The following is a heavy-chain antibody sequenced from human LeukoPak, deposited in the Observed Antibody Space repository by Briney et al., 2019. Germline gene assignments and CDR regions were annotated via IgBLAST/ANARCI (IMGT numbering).Heavy chain of an antibody. V-gene: IGHV4-31*03. J-gene: IGHJ6*02. D-gene: IGHD6-13*01. Sequence: SQTLSLTCTVSGGSISSGGYYWSWIRQHPGKGLEWIGYIYYSGSTYYNPSLKSRVTISVDTSKNQFSLKLSSVTAADTAVYYCARAGYSSSWYVRGGYYYYGMDVWGQGTTVTVPS. CDR1: GGSISSGGYY. CDR2: IYYSGST. CDR3: ARAGYSSSWYVRGGYYYYGMDV.